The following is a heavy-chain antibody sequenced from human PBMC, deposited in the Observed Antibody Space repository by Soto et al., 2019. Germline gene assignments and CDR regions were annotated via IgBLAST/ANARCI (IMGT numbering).Heavy chain of an antibody. Sequence: QVQLQESGPGLVKPSQTLSPTCTVSGGSISSGGYYWSWIRQHPGKGLEWIGYIYYSGSTYYNPSLKGPVTISVDTSKNQCSLKLSSVTAADTAVYYCARSGYSYGPNPFLYWGQGTLVTVSS. CDR3: ARSGYSYGPNPFLY. V-gene: IGHV4-31*01. D-gene: IGHD5-18*01. CDR1: GGSISSGGYY. J-gene: IGHJ4*02. CDR2: IYYSGST.